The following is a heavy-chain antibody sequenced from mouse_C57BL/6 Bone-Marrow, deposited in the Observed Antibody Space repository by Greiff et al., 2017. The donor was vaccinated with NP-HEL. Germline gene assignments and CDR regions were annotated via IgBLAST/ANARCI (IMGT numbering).Heavy chain of an antibody. V-gene: IGHV1-69*01. CDR3: AREAYSNYDY. D-gene: IGHD2-5*01. CDR2: IDPSDSYT. Sequence: VQLQQPGAELVMPGASVKLSCKASGYTFTSYWMHWVKQRPGQGLEWIGEIDPSDSYTNYNQKFKGKSTLTVDKSSSTAYMQLSSLTSEDSALYYCAREAYSNYDYWGQGTTLTVSS. CDR1: GYTFTSYW. J-gene: IGHJ2*01.